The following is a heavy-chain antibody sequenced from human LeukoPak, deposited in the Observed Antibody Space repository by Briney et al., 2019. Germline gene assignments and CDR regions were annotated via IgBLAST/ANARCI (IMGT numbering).Heavy chain of an antibody. CDR2: INHSGST. J-gene: IGHJ5*02. D-gene: IGHD3-10*01. CDR3: AREALLWFGEFNWFDP. V-gene: IGHV4-34*01. Sequence: PSETLSLTCAVYGGSFSGYYWSWIRQPPGKGLEWIGEINHSGSTNYNPSLKSRVTISVDTSKNQFSPKLSSVTAADTAVYYCAREALLWFGEFNWFDPWGQETLVTVSS. CDR1: GGSFSGYY.